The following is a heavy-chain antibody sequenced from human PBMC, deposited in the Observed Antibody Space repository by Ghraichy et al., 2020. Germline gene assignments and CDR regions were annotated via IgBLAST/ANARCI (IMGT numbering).Heavy chain of an antibody. CDR1: GFTFSTYS. J-gene: IGHJ6*02. V-gene: IGHV3-48*02. CDR3: ARQNNNYFSYVMDV. CDR2: VSSTSSGK. D-gene: IGHD2/OR15-2a*01. Sequence: WGSLRLSCAASGFTFSTYSMNWVRQAPGKGLEWVSYVSSTSSGKYYADSVKGRFTISRDNVKNSLYLQINSLRDEDTAVYYCARQNNNYFSYVMDVWGRGTTVTVSS.